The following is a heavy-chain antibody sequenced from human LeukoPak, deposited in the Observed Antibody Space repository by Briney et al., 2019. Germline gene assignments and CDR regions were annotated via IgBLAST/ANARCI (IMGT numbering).Heavy chain of an antibody. CDR3: ARIRAERWFDP. CDR1: GGSISSYY. V-gene: IGHV4-59*12. CDR2: IYYSGST. Sequence: PSETLSLTCTVSGGSISSYYWSWIRQPPGKGLEWIGYIYYSGSTNYNPSLKSRVTISVDTSKNQFSLKLSSVTAADTAVYYCARIRAERWFDPWGQGTLVTVSS. J-gene: IGHJ5*02.